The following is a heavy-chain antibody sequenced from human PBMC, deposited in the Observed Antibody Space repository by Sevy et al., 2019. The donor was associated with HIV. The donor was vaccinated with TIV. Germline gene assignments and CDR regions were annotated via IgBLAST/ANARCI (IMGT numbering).Heavy chain of an antibody. CDR1: GFTFSSYG. V-gene: IGHV3-33*08. D-gene: IGHD3-3*01. J-gene: IGHJ4*02. CDR2: IWYDGSNK. CDR3: ATENLWSGYYSFDY. Sequence: GGSLRLSCAASGFTFSSYGMHWVRQAPGKGLEWVAVIWYDGSNKYYVHSVKGRFTISRDNSKNTLYLQMNSLRAEDTAVYYCATENLWSGYYSFDYWGQGTLVTVSS.